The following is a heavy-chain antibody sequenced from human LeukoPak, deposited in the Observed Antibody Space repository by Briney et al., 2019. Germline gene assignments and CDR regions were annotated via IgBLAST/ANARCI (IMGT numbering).Heavy chain of an antibody. CDR3: ARGPDNWNVDDWFDP. V-gene: IGHV3-30*03. CDR2: ISYDGSNK. D-gene: IGHD1-20*01. Sequence: GGSLRLSCAVSGFTFSSYGMHWVRQAPGKGLEWVAAISYDGSNKFYADSVKGRFTISRDNSKNTLYLQMNSLRAEDTAVYYCARGPDNWNVDDWFDPWGQGTLVTVSS. CDR1: GFTFSSYG. J-gene: IGHJ5*02.